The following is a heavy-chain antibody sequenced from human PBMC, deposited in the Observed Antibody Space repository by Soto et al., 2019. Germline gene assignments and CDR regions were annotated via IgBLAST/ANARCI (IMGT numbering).Heavy chain of an antibody. CDR1: GGSISSYY. CDR2: IYTSGST. J-gene: IGHJ5*02. V-gene: IGHV4-4*07. D-gene: IGHD6-19*01. Sequence: PSETLSLTCTVSGGSISSYYWSWIRQPAGKGLEWIGRIYTSGSTNYNPSLKSRVTMSVDTSKNQFSLKLSSVTAADTAVYYCARHSGWPLRYWFDPLGQGTLVTVSS. CDR3: ARHSGWPLRYWFDP.